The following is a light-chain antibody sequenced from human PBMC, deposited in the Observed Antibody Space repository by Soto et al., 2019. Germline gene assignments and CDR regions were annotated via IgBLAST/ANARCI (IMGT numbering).Light chain of an antibody. J-gene: IGKJ1*01. V-gene: IGKV1-5*01. CDR3: QQYNSYSPTWT. CDR2: DAS. CDR1: QSISSW. Sequence: DIQMTQSPSTLSASVGDRVTITCRASQSISSWLAWYQQKPGKAPKLLIYDASSLESGVPSRFSGSVSGTEFTLTISSLQPDDFATYYCQQYNSYSPTWTFGQGTKVEIK.